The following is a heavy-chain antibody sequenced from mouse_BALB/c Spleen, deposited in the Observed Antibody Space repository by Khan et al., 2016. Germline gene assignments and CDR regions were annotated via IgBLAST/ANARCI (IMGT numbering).Heavy chain of an antibody. CDR1: GFTFSSYT. Sequence: EVELVESGGGLVKPGGSLKLSCAASGFTFSSYTMSWVRQTPEKRLEWVASISSGGSTYYSDSLKGRFTMFRDNARNILYLQMSSLRSEDTAVYDCAREDDGNSGEDFDYWSEGTALAVA. J-gene: IGHJ2*01. CDR3: AREDDGNSGEDFDY. D-gene: IGHD2-1*01. CDR2: ISSGGST. V-gene: IGHV5-6-5*01.